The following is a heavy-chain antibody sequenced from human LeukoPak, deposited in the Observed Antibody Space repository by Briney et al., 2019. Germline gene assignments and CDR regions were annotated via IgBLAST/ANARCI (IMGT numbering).Heavy chain of an antibody. CDR1: GGSFSGYY. CDR3: ARATITMALGIPADAFDI. CDR2: INHSGST. D-gene: IGHD3-10*01. V-gene: IGHV4-34*01. Sequence: SETLSLTCAVYGGSFSGYYWSWIRQPPGKGLEWIGEINHSGSTNYNPSLKSRVTISVDTSKNQFSLKLRSVTATDTAVYYCARATITMALGIPADAFDIWGQGTVVTVSS. J-gene: IGHJ3*02.